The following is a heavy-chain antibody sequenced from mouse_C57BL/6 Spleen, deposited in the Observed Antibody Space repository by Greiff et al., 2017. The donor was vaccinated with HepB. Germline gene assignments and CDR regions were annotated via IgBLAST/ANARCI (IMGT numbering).Heavy chain of an antibody. CDR1: GYYITSGYY. J-gene: IGHJ3*01. V-gene: IGHV3-6*01. D-gene: IGHD2-2*01. Sequence: EVQRVESGPGLVKPSQSLSLTCSVTGYYITSGYYWNWIRQFPGTKLEWMGYLSYDGSHNYNSSLKNRISITRDTSTNQFFLKLNSVTTEDTATYYCARGSTMVTPFAYWGQGTLVTVSA. CDR2: LSYDGSH. CDR3: ARGSTMVTPFAY.